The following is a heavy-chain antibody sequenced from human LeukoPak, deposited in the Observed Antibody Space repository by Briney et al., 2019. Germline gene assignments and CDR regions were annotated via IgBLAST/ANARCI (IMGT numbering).Heavy chain of an antibody. CDR2: ISSSSSYI. D-gene: IGHD3-10*01. Sequence: PGGSLRLSCAASGFTSSSYSMNWVRQAPGKGLEWVSSISSSSSYIYYADSVKGRFTISRDNAKNSLYLQMNSLRAEDTAVYYCAKGHYYGSGSLDYWGQGTLVTVSS. V-gene: IGHV3-21*04. CDR1: GFTSSSYS. J-gene: IGHJ4*02. CDR3: AKGHYYGSGSLDY.